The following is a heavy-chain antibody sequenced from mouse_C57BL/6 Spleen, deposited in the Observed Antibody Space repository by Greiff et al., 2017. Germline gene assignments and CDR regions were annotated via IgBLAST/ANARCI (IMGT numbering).Heavy chain of an antibody. J-gene: IGHJ4*01. V-gene: IGHV5-6*01. CDR3: AIHEGDYGSTLYPMDY. Sequence: EVKLLESGGDLVKPGGSLKLSCAASGFTFSSYGMYWVRQTPDQRLEWVATISSGGSYPYYPDSVKGRFTISRDNAKNTLYLQMSSLKFRGTAMYYCAIHEGDYGSTLYPMDYWGQGTSLTVSS. CDR1: GFTFSSYG. D-gene: IGHD1-1*01. CDR2: ISSGGSYP.